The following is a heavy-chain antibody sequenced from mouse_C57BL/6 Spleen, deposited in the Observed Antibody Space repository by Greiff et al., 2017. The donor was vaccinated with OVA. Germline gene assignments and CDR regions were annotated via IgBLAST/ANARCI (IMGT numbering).Heavy chain of an antibody. V-gene: IGHV1-55*01. D-gene: IGHD1-1*01. J-gene: IGHJ2*01. CDR3: ARHYGSLLDD. CDR1: GYTFTSYW. CDR2: IYPGSGST. Sequence: QVQLQQPGAELVKPGASVKMSCKASGYTFTSYWITWVKQRPGQGLEWIGDIYPGSGSTNYNEKFRSKATLTVDTSSSTAYMQLSSLTSEDSAVYYCARHYGSLLDDWGQGTTLTVSS.